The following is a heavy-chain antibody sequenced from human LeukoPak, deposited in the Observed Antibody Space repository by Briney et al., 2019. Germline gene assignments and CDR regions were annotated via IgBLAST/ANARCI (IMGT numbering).Heavy chain of an antibody. Sequence: GASVKVSCKASGYTFTGYYMHWVRQAPGQGLEWMGWINPNSGGTNYAQKFQGRVTMTRDTSISTAYMELSRLRSDDTAVYYCAREDYYDSSGYYKETFDYWGQGTLVTVSS. D-gene: IGHD3-22*01. CDR2: INPNSGGT. CDR1: GYTFTGYY. CDR3: AREDYYDSSGYYKETFDY. J-gene: IGHJ4*02. V-gene: IGHV1-2*02.